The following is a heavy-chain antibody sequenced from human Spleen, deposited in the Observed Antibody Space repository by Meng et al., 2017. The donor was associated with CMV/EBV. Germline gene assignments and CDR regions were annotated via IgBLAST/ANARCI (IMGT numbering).Heavy chain of an antibody. CDR2: IHSDGSST. Sequence: GESLKISCAASGFTFSTSAMHWVRQAPGKGLVWVAHIHSDGSSTTYADSVKGRFTISRDNAKNTVFLQMHSLGVEDTAVYYCARDSIVVPGRIYYYAMDVWGHGTTVTVSS. D-gene: IGHD6-19*01. CDR3: ARDSIVVPGRIYYYAMDV. CDR1: GFTFSTSA. V-gene: IGHV3-74*01. J-gene: IGHJ6*02.